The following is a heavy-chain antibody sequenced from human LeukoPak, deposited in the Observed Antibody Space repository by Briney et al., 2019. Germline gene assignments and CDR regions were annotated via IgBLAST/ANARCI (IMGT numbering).Heavy chain of an antibody. CDR1: GGSISSSSYY. Sequence: SETLSLTCTVSGGSISSSSYYWGWIRQPPGKGLEWIGSIYYSGSTYYNPSLKSRVTISVDTSKNQFSLKLSSVTAADTAVYYCARRRFNYYDSSGRWFDPWGHGTLVTVSS. J-gene: IGHJ5*02. D-gene: IGHD3-22*01. CDR3: ARRRFNYYDSSGRWFDP. V-gene: IGHV4-39*01. CDR2: IYYSGST.